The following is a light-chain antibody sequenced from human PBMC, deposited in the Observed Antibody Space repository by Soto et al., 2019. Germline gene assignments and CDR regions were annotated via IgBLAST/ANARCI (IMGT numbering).Light chain of an antibody. CDR2: EDS. J-gene: IGLJ2*01. CDR3: QSVDGKYVV. V-gene: IGLV6-57*04. Sequence: NFMLTQPHSVSESPGQTVTISCTRSSGSIASDYVQWYQQRPGSAPINVIFEDSQRPSGVPDRFSGSIASSSNSASLTISRLTTEDAADYYCQSVDGKYVVFGGGTQLTVL. CDR1: SGSIASDY.